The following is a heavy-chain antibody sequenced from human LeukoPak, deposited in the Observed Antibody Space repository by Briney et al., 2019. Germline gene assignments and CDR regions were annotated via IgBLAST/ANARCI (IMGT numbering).Heavy chain of an antibody. Sequence: GGSLRLSCAASGFTVSSNYMSWVRQAPGKGLEWVSVIYSGGSTYYVDSVEGRFIISRDNSKNTVYLQMNRLRAEDTAVYYCARGGSWFGEFRWWYMDVWGKGTTVTISS. CDR3: ARGGSWFGEFRWWYMDV. CDR1: GFTVSSNY. J-gene: IGHJ6*03. V-gene: IGHV3-53*01. D-gene: IGHD3-10*01. CDR2: IYSGGST.